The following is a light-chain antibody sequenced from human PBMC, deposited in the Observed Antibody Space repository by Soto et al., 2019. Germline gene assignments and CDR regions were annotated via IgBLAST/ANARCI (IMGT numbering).Light chain of an antibody. V-gene: IGLV2-8*01. J-gene: IGLJ2*01. CDR2: DVI. CDR1: SSDVGRCNY. Sequence: QSALTQPPSASGSPGQSVTISCTGTSSDVGRCNYVSWYQQHPGKAPKLMLYDVIKRPSGVPGRFSGSKSGNTASLTVSGLQAEDEADYYCSSYADNDNLLFGGGTKLTVL. CDR3: SSYADNDNLL.